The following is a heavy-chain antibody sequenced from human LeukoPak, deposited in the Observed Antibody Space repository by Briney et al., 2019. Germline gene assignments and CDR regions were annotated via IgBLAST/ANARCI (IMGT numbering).Heavy chain of an antibody. V-gene: IGHV3-48*03. D-gene: IGHD4-23*01. Sequence: GGSLRLSCATSGFTFSTYEMDWVRQGPGKGLEWVSYISSSGSIYYTDSVKGRFTISRDNAKNSLYLQMNSLRAEDTAIYYCAREGYGGTSDAFDIWGQGTMVTVSS. CDR3: AREGYGGTSDAFDI. J-gene: IGHJ3*02. CDR1: GFTFSTYE. CDR2: ISSSGSI.